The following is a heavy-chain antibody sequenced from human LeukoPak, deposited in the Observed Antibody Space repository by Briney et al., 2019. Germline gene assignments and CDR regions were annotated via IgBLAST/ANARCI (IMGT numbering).Heavy chain of an antibody. Sequence: TGGSLRLSCAASGFTFSSYSMNWVRQAPGKGLEWVSSISSSSSYIYYADSVKGRFTISRDNAKNSLYLQMNSLRAEDTAVYYCASLHRDRGYWGQGTLVTVSS. J-gene: IGHJ4*02. CDR1: GFTFSSYS. CDR3: ASLHRDRGY. V-gene: IGHV3-21*01. CDR2: ISSSSSYI.